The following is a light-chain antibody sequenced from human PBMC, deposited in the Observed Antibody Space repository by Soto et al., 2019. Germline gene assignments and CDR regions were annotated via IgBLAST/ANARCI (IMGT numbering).Light chain of an antibody. CDR2: DAS. CDR1: QSIGYY. Sequence: EIVFTPAPGTPSLSSGERATPSWKSSQSIGYYLAWYQEKPGQAPRLLIYDASIRATGIPARFSGSWSGTDFTLTINGLEPEDSAVYYCQQYGSSPPITFGQGTRLEIK. V-gene: IGKV3-20*01. J-gene: IGKJ5*01. CDR3: QQYGSSPPIT.